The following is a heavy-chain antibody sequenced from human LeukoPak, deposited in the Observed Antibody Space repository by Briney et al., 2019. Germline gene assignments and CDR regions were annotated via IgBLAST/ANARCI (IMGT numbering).Heavy chain of an antibody. V-gene: IGHV4-38-2*01. CDR1: SYSISSGYY. Sequence: SETLSLTCAVSSYSISSGYYWGWIRQPPGEGLEWIGSIYHNGSTYYNPSLKSRVTISVDTSKNQFSLKLSSVTAADTAVYYCARNLVRSSFVYWGQGTLVTVSS. J-gene: IGHJ4*02. CDR2: IYHNGST. CDR3: ARNLVRSSFVY. D-gene: IGHD6-13*01.